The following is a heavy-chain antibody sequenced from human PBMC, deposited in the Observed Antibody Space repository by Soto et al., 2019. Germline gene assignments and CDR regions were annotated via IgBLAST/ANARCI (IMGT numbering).Heavy chain of an antibody. V-gene: IGHV4-31*03. D-gene: IGHD3-3*01. Sequence: SETLSLTCTVSGGSISSGGYYWSWIRQHPGKGLEWIGYIYYSGSTYYNPSLKSRVTISVDTSKNQFSLKLSSVTAADTAVYYCARERSTTFGALNYYRMDVWGQGTTVTIFS. CDR3: ARERSTTFGALNYYRMDV. CDR1: GGSISSGGYY. J-gene: IGHJ6*02. CDR2: IYYSGST.